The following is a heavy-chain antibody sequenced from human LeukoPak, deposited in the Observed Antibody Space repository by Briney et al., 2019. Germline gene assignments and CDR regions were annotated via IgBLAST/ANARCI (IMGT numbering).Heavy chain of an antibody. J-gene: IGHJ6*03. Sequence: GGSLRLSCTTSGFTFGDYAMSWVRQAPGKGLEWVGFIRSKAYGGTTEYAASVKGRFTISRDDSKSIAYLQMNSLKTEDTAMYYCTRDPRVVPAAHNYYYYYYMDVWGKGTTVTVSS. CDR1: GFTFGDYA. V-gene: IGHV3-49*04. CDR3: TRDPRVVPAAHNYYYYYYMDV. D-gene: IGHD2-2*01. CDR2: IRSKAYGGTT.